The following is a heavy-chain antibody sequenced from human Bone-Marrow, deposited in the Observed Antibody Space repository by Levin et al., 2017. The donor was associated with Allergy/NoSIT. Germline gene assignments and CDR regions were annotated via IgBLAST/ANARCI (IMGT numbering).Heavy chain of an antibody. Sequence: ASVKVSCAASGFAFSSYGMSWVRHVQGKGLEWVSAVATGGRTYYADSVRGRFTIYRDNSKNTENLEVNSLRGDDTAIYYCGKETTPGRGWYTIDEWGQGTLVTVSS. J-gene: IGHJ4*02. CDR3: GKETTPGRGWYTIDE. CDR2: VATGGRT. D-gene: IGHD6-19*01. V-gene: IGHV3-23*01. CDR1: GFAFSSYG.